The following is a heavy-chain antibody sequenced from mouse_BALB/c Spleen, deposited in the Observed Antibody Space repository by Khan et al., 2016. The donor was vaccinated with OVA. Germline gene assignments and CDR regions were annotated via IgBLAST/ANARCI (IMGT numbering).Heavy chain of an antibody. CDR3: SRQPYYHYYIMDY. J-gene: IGHJ4*01. CDR2: IWSDGSA. CDR1: GFSLTNNG. Sequence: QVQLKESGPGLVAPSQSLSITCTISGFSLTNNGVHWVRQPPGKGLEWLVVIWSDGSATFNSALKSRLSISKDNSKNQVFLKMNSLQTDDTAMYYCSRQPYYHYYIMDYWGQGTSVTVSS. D-gene: IGHD2-10*01. V-gene: IGHV2-6-1*01.